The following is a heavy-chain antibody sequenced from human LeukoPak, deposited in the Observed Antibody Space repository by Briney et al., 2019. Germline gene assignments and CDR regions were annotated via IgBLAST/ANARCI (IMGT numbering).Heavy chain of an antibody. J-gene: IGHJ6*02. CDR3: AKEKSRYCSGSSCYGLDV. Sequence: GGSLRHSCAASGLTVSTYGIHWVRQAPGKGLEWVAVISYDGSNKYYADSVKGRFTISRDNSKDTLYLQMNSLRAEDTAVYYCAKEKSRYCSGSSCYGLDVWGQGTRVTVSS. CDR2: ISYDGSNK. CDR1: GLTVSTYG. V-gene: IGHV3-30*18. D-gene: IGHD2-15*01.